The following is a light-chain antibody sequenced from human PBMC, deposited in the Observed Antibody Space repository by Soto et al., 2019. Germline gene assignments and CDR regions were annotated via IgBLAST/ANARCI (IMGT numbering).Light chain of an antibody. CDR1: SSNIATNY. CDR3: GTWDTSLSAGV. J-gene: IGLJ3*02. CDR2: DDN. Sequence: QSVLTQPPSVSAAPGQRVTISCSGSSSNIATNYVSWYQHLPGAAPRLLICDDNKRPSGIPDRFSGSKYGTSATLDITGLQTGDGADYYCGTWDTSLSAGVFGGGTKLTVL. V-gene: IGLV1-51*01.